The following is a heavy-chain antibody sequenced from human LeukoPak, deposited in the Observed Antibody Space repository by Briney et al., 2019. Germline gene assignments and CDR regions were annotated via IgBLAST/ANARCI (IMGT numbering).Heavy chain of an antibody. D-gene: IGHD3-10*01. CDR1: GYSISSGYY. J-gene: IGHJ5*02. V-gene: IGHV4-38-2*02. CDR2: IYHSGST. CDR3: ARRSYGVPFDP. Sequence: SETLSLTCTVSGYSISSGYYWGWIRQPPGKGLEWIGSIYHSGSTYYNPPLKSRVTISVDTSKNQFSLKLSSVTAADTAVYYCARRSYGVPFDPWGQGILVTVSS.